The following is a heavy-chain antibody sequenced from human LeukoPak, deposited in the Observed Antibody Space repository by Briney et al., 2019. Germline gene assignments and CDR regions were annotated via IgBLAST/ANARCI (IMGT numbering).Heavy chain of an antibody. Sequence: KPSETLSLTCTVSGGSISSYYWSWIRQPPGKGLEWIGYIYYSGSTNYNPSLKSRVTISVDTSKNQFSLKLSSVTAADTAVYYCARAPDWYFDLWGRGTLVTVSS. CDR3: ARAPDWYFDL. J-gene: IGHJ2*01. CDR1: GGSISSYY. CDR2: IYYSGST. V-gene: IGHV4-59*01.